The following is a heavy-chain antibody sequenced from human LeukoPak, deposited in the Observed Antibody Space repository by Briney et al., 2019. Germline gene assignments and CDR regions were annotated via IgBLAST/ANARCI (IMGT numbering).Heavy chain of an antibody. D-gene: IGHD5-24*01. CDR2: IKSKTDGGTI. Sequence: GGSLRLSCAASGFTFSSYSMTWVRQAPGKGLEWVGRIKSKTDGGTIDYAAPVKGRFTISRDDSKNTLYLQMKSLRTEDTAVYYCTTDRGMTTMSIFGYWGQGTLVTVSS. J-gene: IGHJ4*02. CDR3: TTDRGMTTMSIFGY. CDR1: GFTFSSYS. V-gene: IGHV3-15*01.